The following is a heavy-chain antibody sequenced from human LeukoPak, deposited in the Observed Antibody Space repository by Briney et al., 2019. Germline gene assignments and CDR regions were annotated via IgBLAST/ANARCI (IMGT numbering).Heavy chain of an antibody. CDR1: GFTFSSNE. CDR2: INSGGTII. V-gene: IGHV3-48*03. J-gene: IGHJ4*02. Sequence: GGSLRLSCAASGFTFSSNEMNWVRQAPGKGLEWVSYINSGGTIIYYADSVKGRFTISRDNAKNSLYLQMNSLRAEDTAIYCCARDWFADWGQGTLVIVSS. CDR3: ARDWFAD.